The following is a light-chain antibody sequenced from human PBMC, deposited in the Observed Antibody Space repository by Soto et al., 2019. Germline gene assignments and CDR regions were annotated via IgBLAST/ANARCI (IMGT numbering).Light chain of an antibody. CDR3: YQLHGSPPWR. CDR1: QSGRSSC. Sequence: VIMQSASSLALTPCGKATLTCRSSQSGRSSCLVWYQQKPGEAPRILIYAASGRATGVTDRLTGRGAGTAVFKISIRLPHAEYSADYCYQLHGSPPWRFAQGTKVDI. CDR2: AAS. J-gene: IGKJ1*01. V-gene: IGKV3-20*01.